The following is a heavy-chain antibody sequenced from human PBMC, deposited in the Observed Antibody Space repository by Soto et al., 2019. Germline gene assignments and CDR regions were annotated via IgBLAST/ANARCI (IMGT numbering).Heavy chain of an antibody. D-gene: IGHD3-3*01. V-gene: IGHV1-8*01. CDR3: ASPARNYDFWSGYSFDI. CDR2: MNPNSGNT. CDR1: GYTFTSYD. J-gene: IGHJ3*02. Sequence: ASVKVSCKASGYTFTSYDINWVRQATGQGLEWMGWMNPNSGNTGYAQKFQGRVTMTRNTSISTAYMELSSLRSEDMAVYYCASPARNYDFWSGYSFDIWGQGTMVTVSS.